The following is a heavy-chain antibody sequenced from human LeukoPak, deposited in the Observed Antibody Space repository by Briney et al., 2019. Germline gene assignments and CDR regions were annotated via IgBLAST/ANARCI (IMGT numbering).Heavy chain of an antibody. D-gene: IGHD3-16*01. J-gene: IGHJ4*02. V-gene: IGHV3-21*01. CDR1: GFTFSSYS. CDR3: ARWGSLNVDY. Sequence: GGSLRLSCAASGFTFSSYSMNGLRQAPGEGLEWVSSISSSSSYIYYADSVKGRFTISRDNSKNTLYLQMNRLRVEDTAVYYCARWGSLNVDYWGQGTLVTVSS. CDR2: ISSSSSYI.